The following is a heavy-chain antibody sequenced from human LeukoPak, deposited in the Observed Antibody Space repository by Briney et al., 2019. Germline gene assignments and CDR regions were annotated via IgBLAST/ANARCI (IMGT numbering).Heavy chain of an antibody. J-gene: IGHJ4*02. CDR3: ASDVPKRSGWAYHFDM. Sequence: PPGGSLRLFCAAYGFTFVDYGMSSVRQAPGKGLEWVSGINWNGGSTGYADSVKGRFTISRDNAKNSLYLQMNSLRAEDTGLYYSASDVPKRSGWAYHFDMWGQGTLVTVSS. CDR2: INWNGGST. D-gene: IGHD6-19*01. V-gene: IGHV3-20*04. CDR1: GFTFVDYG.